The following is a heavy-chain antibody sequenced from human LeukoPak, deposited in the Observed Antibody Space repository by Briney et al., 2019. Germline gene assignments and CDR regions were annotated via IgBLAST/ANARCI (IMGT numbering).Heavy chain of an antibody. Sequence: GRSLRLSCTASGFTFSSYTMHWVRRAPGKGLEWVAVISYDGSNKYYADSVKGRFTISRDNSKNTLYLQMNSLRAEDTAVYYCARGRMTTISRFDYWGQGTLVTVSS. CDR1: GFTFSSYT. D-gene: IGHD2-21*02. V-gene: IGHV3-30*04. CDR3: ARGRMTTISRFDY. CDR2: ISYDGSNK. J-gene: IGHJ4*02.